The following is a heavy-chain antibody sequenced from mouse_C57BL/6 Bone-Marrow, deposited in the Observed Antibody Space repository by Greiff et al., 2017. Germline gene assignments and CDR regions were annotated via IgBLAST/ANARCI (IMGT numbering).Heavy chain of an antibody. CDR1: GYAFSSSW. J-gene: IGHJ3*01. V-gene: IGHV1-82*01. CDR2: IYPGDGDT. D-gene: IGHD3-2*02. CDR3: ARRTQATSWFAY. Sequence: VQLQQSGPELVKPGASVKISCKASGYAFSSSWMNWVKQRPGKGLEWIGRIYPGDGDTNYNGKFKGKATLTADKSSSTAYMQLSSLTYEDSAVYYCARRTQATSWFAYWGQGTLVTVSA.